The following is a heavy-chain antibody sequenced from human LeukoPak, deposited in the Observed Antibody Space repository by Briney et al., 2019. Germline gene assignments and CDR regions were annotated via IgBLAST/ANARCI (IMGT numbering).Heavy chain of an antibody. CDR2: IYIDART. Sequence: GGSLRLSCTLSGFSVTNTLIDWVRQAPGKGPEWVALIYIDARTVYADSVKGRFTTSRDNSKNMVYLQMNSLRSEDSALYYCVRDRAGTQSWVEFDLWGQGTLVTVSS. V-gene: IGHV3-66*02. J-gene: IGHJ5*02. CDR1: GFSVTNTL. D-gene: IGHD3-10*01. CDR3: VRDRAGTQSWVEFDL.